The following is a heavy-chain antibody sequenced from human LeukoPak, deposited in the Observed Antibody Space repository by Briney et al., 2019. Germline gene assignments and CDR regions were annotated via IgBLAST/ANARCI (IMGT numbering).Heavy chain of an antibody. CDR3: ARASGGNSDWYFDL. J-gene: IGHJ2*01. D-gene: IGHD4-23*01. CDR2: ISTSSSSI. V-gene: IGHV3-48*01. CDR1: GFTFSSYW. Sequence: GGSLRLSCAASGFTFSSYWMSWVRQAPGKGLEWVSYISTSSSSIYYADSVRGRFAISRDNAKNSLFLQVNSLRGEDTAVYYCARASGGNSDWYFDLWGRGTLVTVSS.